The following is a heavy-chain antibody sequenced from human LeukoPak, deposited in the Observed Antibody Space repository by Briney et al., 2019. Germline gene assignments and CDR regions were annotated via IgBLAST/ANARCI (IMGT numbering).Heavy chain of an antibody. V-gene: IGHV3-21*04. CDR1: GFTFSSYS. Sequence: KAGGSLRLSCAASGFTFSSYSMNWVRQAPGKGLEWVSSISSSSSYIYYADSVKGRFTISRDNSKNTLYLQMNSLRAEDTAVYYCAKALWFGEVGSPFDYWGQGTLVTVSS. D-gene: IGHD3-10*01. CDR2: ISSSSSYI. J-gene: IGHJ4*02. CDR3: AKALWFGEVGSPFDY.